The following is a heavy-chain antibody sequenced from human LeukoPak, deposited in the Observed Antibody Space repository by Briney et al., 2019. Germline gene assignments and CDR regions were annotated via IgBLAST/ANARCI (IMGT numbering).Heavy chain of an antibody. Sequence: GGSLRLSCAASGFTVSSNYMSWVRQAPGKGLEWVSVIYSGGSTYYADSVKGRFTISRDNSKNTLYLQMNRLRGEDTAVYYCARAEAGGAFDIWGQGTMVTVSS. V-gene: IGHV3-66*02. CDR3: ARAEAGGAFDI. CDR2: IYSGGST. CDR1: GFTVSSNY. D-gene: IGHD1-26*01. J-gene: IGHJ3*02.